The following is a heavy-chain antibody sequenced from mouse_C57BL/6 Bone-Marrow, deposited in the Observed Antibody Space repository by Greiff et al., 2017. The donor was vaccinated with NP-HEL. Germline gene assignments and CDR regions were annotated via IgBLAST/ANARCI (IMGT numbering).Heavy chain of an antibody. CDR3: AREDYGSHMDY. CDR1: GFTFSSYA. CDR2: ISDGGSYT. Sequence: EVKLMESGGGLVKPGGSLKLSCAASGFTFSSYAMSWVRQTPEKRLEWVATISDGGSYTYYPDNVKGRFTISRDNAKNNLYLQMSHLKSEDTAMYYCAREDYGSHMDYWGQGTSVTVSS. D-gene: IGHD1-1*01. J-gene: IGHJ4*01. V-gene: IGHV5-4*01.